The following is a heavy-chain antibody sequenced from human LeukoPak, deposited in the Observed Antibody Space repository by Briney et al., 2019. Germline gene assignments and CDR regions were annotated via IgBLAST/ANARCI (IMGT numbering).Heavy chain of an antibody. CDR2: INMYNGNT. D-gene: IGHD3-16*02. J-gene: IGHJ4*02. CDR3: ARVVGNYVWGSYRPEGCFDS. V-gene: IGHV1-18*01. Sequence: ASVKVSCKASGYTFTSYAISWVRQAPGQGPEWMGWINMYNGNTNYAQKLQGRVTMTTDTSTSTAYMEPRSLRSDDTAVYYCARVVGNYVWGSYRPEGCFDSWGQGTLVTVSS. CDR1: GYTFTSYA.